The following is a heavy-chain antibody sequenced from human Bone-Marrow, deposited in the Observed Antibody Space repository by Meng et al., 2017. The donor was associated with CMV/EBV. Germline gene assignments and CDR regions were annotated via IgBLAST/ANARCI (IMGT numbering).Heavy chain of an antibody. CDR3: ARARMVARYYFDY. CDR1: GFTVSSYA. J-gene: IGHJ4*02. V-gene: IGHV3-30-3*01. Sequence: AASGFTVSSYAMHWVRQAPGKGLEWVAVISYDGSNKYYADSVKGRFTISRDNSKNTLYLQMNSLRAEDTAVYYCARARMVARYYFDYWGQGTLVTVSS. CDR2: ISYDGSNK. D-gene: IGHD5-12*01.